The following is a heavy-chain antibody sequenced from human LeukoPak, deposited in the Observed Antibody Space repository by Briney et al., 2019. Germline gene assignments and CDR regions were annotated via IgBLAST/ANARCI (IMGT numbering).Heavy chain of an antibody. CDR1: GYTFTSYA. CDR3: ASIINSGYDWRTDAFDI. V-gene: IGHV1-3*03. J-gene: IGHJ3*02. CDR2: INAGNGNT. D-gene: IGHD5-12*01. Sequence: GASVKVSCKASGYTFTSYAMHWVRQAPGQRLEWMGWINAGNGNTKYSQEFQGRVTITRDTSASTAYMELSSLRSEDTAVYYCASIINSGYDWRTDAFDIWGQGTMVTVSS.